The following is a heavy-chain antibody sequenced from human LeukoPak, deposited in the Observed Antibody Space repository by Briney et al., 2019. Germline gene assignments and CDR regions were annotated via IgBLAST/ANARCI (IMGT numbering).Heavy chain of an antibody. CDR3: AKAERSSWQRPYYYYYYYMDV. D-gene: IGHD6-13*01. V-gene: IGHV3-30*18. CDR1: GFTFSTYT. Sequence: GGSLRLSCAGSGFTFSTYTMSWVRQAPGKGLEWVAVISYDGSNKYYADSVKGRFTISRDNSKNTLYLQMNSLRAEDTAVYYCAKAERSSWQRPYYYYYYYMDVWGKGTTVTVSS. J-gene: IGHJ6*03. CDR2: ISYDGSNK.